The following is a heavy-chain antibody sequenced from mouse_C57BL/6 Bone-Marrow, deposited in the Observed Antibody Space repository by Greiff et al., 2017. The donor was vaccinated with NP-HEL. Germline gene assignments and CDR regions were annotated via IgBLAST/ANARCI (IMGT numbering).Heavy chain of an antibody. CDR1: GFTFSDYG. V-gene: IGHV5-17*01. J-gene: IGHJ4*01. CDR3: ARDGYYCGYAMDY. CDR2: ISSGSSTT. D-gene: IGHD2-3*01. Sequence: EVKLVESGGGLVKPGGSLKLSCAASGFTFSDYGMHWVRQAPEQGLEWVAYISSGSSTTYYADTVKGRFTISRDNAKNTLFLQMTSLRSEDTAMYYCARDGYYCGYAMDYWGQGPSVTVSS.